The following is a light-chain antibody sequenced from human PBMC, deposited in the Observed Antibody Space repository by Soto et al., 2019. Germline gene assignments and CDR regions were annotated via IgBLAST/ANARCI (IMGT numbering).Light chain of an antibody. CDR3: MQAVYTRT. Sequence: DIVVTQSTLSLSVTPGERASISCRSSQNVLHIGGSHYLDWYVRMPGQSPQLLIFLGSYRASGVPDRFSGSGSGTDFTLRISRVDAEDVGVYYCMQAVYTRTFGPGTKVDIK. V-gene: IGKV2-28*01. CDR2: LGS. CDR1: QNVLHIGGSHY. J-gene: IGKJ1*01.